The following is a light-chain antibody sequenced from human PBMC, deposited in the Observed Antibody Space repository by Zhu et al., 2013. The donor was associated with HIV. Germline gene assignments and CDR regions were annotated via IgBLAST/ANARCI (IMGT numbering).Light chain of an antibody. CDR3: MQALQTPIA. CDR1: QSLLHSNGYNY. V-gene: IGKV2-28*01. J-gene: IGKJ5*01. CDR2: LGS. Sequence: DIVMTQSPLSLPVTPGEPASISCRSSQSLLHSNGYNYLDWYLQKPGQSPQLLIYLGSSRASGVPDRFSGSGSGTEFTLKISRVEAEDVGVYYCMQALQTPIAFGQGTRLEI.